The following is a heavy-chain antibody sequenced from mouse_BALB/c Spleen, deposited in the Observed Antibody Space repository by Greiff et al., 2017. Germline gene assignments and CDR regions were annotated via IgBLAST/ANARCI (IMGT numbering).Heavy chain of an antibody. Sequence: QVQLKQSGAELVRPGVSVKISCKGSGYTFTDYAMHWVKQSHAKSLEWIGVISTYYGDASYNQKFKGKATMTVDKSSSTAYMELARLTSEDSAIYYCARWGYGSSFDYWGQGTTLTVSS. CDR2: ISTYYGDA. J-gene: IGHJ2*01. D-gene: IGHD1-1*01. V-gene: IGHV1S137*01. CDR3: ARWGYGSSFDY. CDR1: GYTFTDYA.